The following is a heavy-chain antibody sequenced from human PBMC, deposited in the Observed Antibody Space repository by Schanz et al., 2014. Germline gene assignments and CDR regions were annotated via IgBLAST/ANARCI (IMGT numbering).Heavy chain of an antibody. Sequence: VQLVESGGGLVKPGGSLRLSCAASGFTFSNHALSWVRQAPGKGLEWVSGIGGSGDSTHYADSVKGRFIISRDNSKNTLYLQVNSLRAEDTAVYYCARFLARYQYYGVDVWGQGTTVIVSS. CDR2: IGGSGDST. CDR3: ARFLARYQYYGVDV. CDR1: GFTFSNHA. V-gene: IGHV3-23*04. D-gene: IGHD3-3*01. J-gene: IGHJ6*02.